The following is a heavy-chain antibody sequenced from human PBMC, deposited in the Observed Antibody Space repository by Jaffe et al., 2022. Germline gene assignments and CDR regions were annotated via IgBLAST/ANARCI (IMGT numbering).Heavy chain of an antibody. CDR2: HDGSGRG. J-gene: IGHJ4*02. D-gene: IGHD7-27*01. CDR1: GGSVSSGNYQ. CDR3: ARDYWGSLDY. V-gene: IGHV4-61*01. Sequence: QVQLQESGPGLVKPSETLSLSCAVSGGSVSSGNYQWSWIRQPPGKGLEWIGYVRHDGSGRGNYNPSLETRVTISVDTSRNQFSLELNSVTAADTAVYYCARDYWGSLDYWGQGTLVTVSS.